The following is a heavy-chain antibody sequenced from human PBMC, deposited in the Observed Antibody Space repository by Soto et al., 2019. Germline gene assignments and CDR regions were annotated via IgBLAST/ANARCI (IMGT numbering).Heavy chain of an antibody. Sequence: EVQLLESGGDLVQFGGSLRLSCAASGSSFSSYAMNWVRQAPGKGLEWVSTISRDGGITYYADSVKGRFNISRDNSKNTVSMQRNSLGAEDTAVYYCAKGGFWVHYGLDVWGQGTTVTVSS. CDR1: GSSFSSYA. D-gene: IGHD3-16*01. J-gene: IGHJ6*02. V-gene: IGHV3-23*01. CDR3: AKGGFWVHYGLDV. CDR2: ISRDGGIT.